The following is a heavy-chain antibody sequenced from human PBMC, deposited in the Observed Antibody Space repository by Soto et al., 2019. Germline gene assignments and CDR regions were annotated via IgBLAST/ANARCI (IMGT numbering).Heavy chain of an antibody. J-gene: IGHJ4*02. Sequence: SETLSLTCTVSGGSISSGDYYWSWIRQHPGKGLEWIGYIYYSGSTYYNPSLKSRVTISVDTSKNQFSLKLSSVTAADTAVYYCARDRGGLATGRFDYWGRGTLVTVSS. CDR2: IYYSGST. D-gene: IGHD2-15*01. CDR3: ARDRGGLATGRFDY. CDR1: GGSISSGDYY. V-gene: IGHV4-31*03.